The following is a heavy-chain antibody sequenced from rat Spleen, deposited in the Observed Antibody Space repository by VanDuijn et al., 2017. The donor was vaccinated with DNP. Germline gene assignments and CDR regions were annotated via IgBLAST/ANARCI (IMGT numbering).Heavy chain of an antibody. D-gene: IGHD1-9*01. V-gene: IGHV6-6*01. Sequence: EVQLVESGGGLVQPGNSLKLSCATSGFTFSTAWMYWYRQFPEKRLEWVARIKAKSNNYATDYTESVKGRFTISRDDSKSSIYLQMNNLKEEDTAIYYCAHTTGIFDYWGQGVMVTVSS. CDR3: AHTTGIFDY. CDR2: IKAKSNNYAT. J-gene: IGHJ2*01. CDR1: GFTFSTAW.